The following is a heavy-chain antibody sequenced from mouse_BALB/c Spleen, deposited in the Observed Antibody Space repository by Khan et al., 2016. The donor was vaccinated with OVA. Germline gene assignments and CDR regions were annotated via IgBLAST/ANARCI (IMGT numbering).Heavy chain of an antibody. J-gene: IGHJ3*01. CDR2: INPSNNYT. D-gene: IGHD2-14*01. Sequence: QVQLQQSGAELARPGASVKMSCKASGYTFTSYTMHWVRQRPGQTLEWIGHINPSNNYTNYNQNFKDKATLIVDKSSSTAYMQLSRLTSEDSAVYYCVREGAYDRSDGWFAYWGQGTLVTVSA. CDR3: VREGAYDRSDGWFAY. V-gene: IGHV1-4*01. CDR1: GYTFTSYT.